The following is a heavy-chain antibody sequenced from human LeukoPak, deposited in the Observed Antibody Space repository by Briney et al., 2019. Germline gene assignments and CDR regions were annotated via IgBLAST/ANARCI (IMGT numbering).Heavy chain of an antibody. Sequence: ASVKVSCKASGYTFTGYYMHWVRQAPGQGLEWMGWINPNSGGTNYAQKFQGRVTMTRDTSISTAYMELSRLRSDDTAVYYCARLIAVAGTGDYWGQGTLVTVSS. D-gene: IGHD6-19*01. V-gene: IGHV1-2*02. CDR1: GYTFTGYY. J-gene: IGHJ4*02. CDR2: INPNSGGT. CDR3: ARLIAVAGTGDY.